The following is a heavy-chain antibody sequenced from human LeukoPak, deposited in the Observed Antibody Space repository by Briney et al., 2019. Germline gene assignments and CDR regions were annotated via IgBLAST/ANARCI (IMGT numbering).Heavy chain of an antibody. J-gene: IGHJ4*02. CDR2: IRSKAAGGTI. Sequence: PGGSLRLSCAASGFTFSNAFMIWVRQAPGKGLEWVARIRSKAAGGTIHYAEPVKGRFSISRDDSKNMLYLQMNILKTEDSAVYDCYASGSFWGLDSWGQGSLVTVSS. CDR1: GFTFSNAF. CDR3: YASGSFWGLDS. D-gene: IGHD3-10*01. V-gene: IGHV3-15*01.